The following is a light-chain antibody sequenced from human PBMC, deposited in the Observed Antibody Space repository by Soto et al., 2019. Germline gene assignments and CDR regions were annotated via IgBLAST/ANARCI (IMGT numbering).Light chain of an antibody. CDR2: TNN. CDR3: ATWDDSLSGPV. CDR1: SSNIGSNP. V-gene: IGLV1-44*01. J-gene: IGLJ3*02. Sequence: QLVLTQPPSASGTPGQRVTISCSGSSSNIGSNPVNWYQQLPGTAPKLLIYTNNQRPSGVPDRFSGSKSGTSASLAISGLQSEDEADYYCATWDDSLSGPVFGGGTKLTVL.